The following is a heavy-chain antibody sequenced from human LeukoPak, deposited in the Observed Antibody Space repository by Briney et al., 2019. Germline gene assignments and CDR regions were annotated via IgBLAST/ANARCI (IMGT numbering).Heavy chain of an antibody. D-gene: IGHD3-10*01. CDR3: AKEIFGSGCYPDF. J-gene: IGHJ4*02. CDR1: GFAFNTYA. CDR2: IWHDGSHK. Sequence: ATSLRLSCAVSGFAFNTYAMHWVRQAPGKGLEWVTLIWHDGSHKFYIDSVRGRFTISRDNSKNTVYLQMNGLKAEDTAVYYCAKEIFGSGCYPDFWGQGTLVTVSS. V-gene: IGHV3-33*06.